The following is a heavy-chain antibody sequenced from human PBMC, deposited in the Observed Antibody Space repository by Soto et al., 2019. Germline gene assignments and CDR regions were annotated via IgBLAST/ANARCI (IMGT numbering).Heavy chain of an antibody. CDR2: ISPYNDKT. J-gene: IGHJ4*02. D-gene: IGHD2-2*01. Sequence: QVQLVQSGAAVKKTGASVEVSCKASGYTFISYGISWVRQAPGQGLEWMGWISPYNDKTNYAQTCPGRATMTTDTSTSTAYMELRSLRSDDTAVYYCARAGFSPSWLGILATGAHGVEMDFWGQGTLVTVAS. CDR3: ARAGFSPSWLGILATGAHGVEMDF. CDR1: GYTFISYG. V-gene: IGHV1-18*01.